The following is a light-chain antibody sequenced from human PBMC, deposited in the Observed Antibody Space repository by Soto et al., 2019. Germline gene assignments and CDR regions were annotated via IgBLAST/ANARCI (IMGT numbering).Light chain of an antibody. CDR3: QQYGSSTWT. J-gene: IGKJ1*01. V-gene: IGKV3-20*01. CDR2: GAS. CDR1: QSVSSSY. Sequence: EIVLTQSPGTLSLSPGERATLSCRASQSVSSSYLAWYQQKPGQAPRLLIYGASSRATGIPDRFSGSGSGTEFTLTISRLEPEDFALYYCQQYGSSTWTFGPWTKVEIK.